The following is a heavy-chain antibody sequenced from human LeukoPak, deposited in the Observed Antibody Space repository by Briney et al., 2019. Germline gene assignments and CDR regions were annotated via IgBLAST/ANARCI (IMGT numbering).Heavy chain of an antibody. V-gene: IGHV3-66*01. CDR1: GFTFSSYA. J-gene: IGHJ4*02. Sequence: GGSLRLSCAASGFTFSSYAMSWVRQAPGKGLEWVSVIYSGGSTYYADSVKGRFTISRDNAKNFLYLQVNSLRADDTAVYYCARARLSFTRGIGANYFDYWGQGTPVTVSS. CDR2: IYSGGST. CDR3: ARARLSFTRGIGANYFDY. D-gene: IGHD2-15*01.